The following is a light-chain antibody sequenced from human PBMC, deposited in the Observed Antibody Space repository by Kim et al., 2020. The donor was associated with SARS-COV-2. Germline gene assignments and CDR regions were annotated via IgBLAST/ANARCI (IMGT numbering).Light chain of an antibody. J-gene: IGKJ1*01. V-gene: IGKV1-8*01. Sequence: AIQMTQSPSAFSASIGDRVTITCRASQGIRSELGWYQQKPGKAPKLLIYAASTLQSGVPSRFSGSGSGTDFTLTISSLQPEDFATYYCQQYYNYPLTFGEGTKVDIK. CDR3: QQYYNYPLT. CDR2: AAS. CDR1: QGIRSE.